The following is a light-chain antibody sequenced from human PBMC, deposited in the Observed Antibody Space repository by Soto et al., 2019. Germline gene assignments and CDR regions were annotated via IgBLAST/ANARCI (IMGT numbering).Light chain of an antibody. CDR2: GAS. J-gene: IGKJ1*01. CDR3: QRYDSLRT. CDR1: QSVRSNF. V-gene: IGKV3-20*01. Sequence: EIVLTQSPGTLSLSPGEIATLSFSASQSVRSNFLAWYQQKPGRAPRLLIYGASNRATGIPDRFSGSGSGTDFTLTITRLEAEDFAMYYCQRYDSLRTFGQGTKVDIK.